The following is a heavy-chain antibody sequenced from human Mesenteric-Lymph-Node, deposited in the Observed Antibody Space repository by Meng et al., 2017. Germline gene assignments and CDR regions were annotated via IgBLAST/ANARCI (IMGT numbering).Heavy chain of an antibody. J-gene: IGHJ4*02. CDR3: ARRMYYYDSSGYPIDYFDY. D-gene: IGHD3-22*01. CDR1: GFTVSSNY. V-gene: IGHV3-66*01. CDR2: IYSGGST. Sequence: GGSLRLSCAASGFTVSSNYMSWVRQAPGKGLEWVSVIYSGGSTYYADSVKGRFTISRDNSENTLYLQMNSLRGEDTAVYYCARRMYYYDSSGYPIDYFDYWGQGALVTVSS.